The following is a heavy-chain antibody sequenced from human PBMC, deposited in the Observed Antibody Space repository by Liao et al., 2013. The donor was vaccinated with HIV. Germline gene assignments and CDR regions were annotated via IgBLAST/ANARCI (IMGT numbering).Heavy chain of an antibody. Sequence: QVQLQESGPGLVKPSETLSLTCTVSGGSISSYYWSWIRQPAGKGLEWIGRIYTSGSTNYNPSLQSRVTMSIDASKSQFSLKMTSMTAADTGVYYCVRGPITTVTISYYYFDIWGRGTLLTVSS. CDR2: IYTSGST. V-gene: IGHV4-4*07. J-gene: IGHJ2*01. D-gene: IGHD4-17*01. CDR1: GGSISSYY. CDR3: VRGPITTVTISYYYFDI.